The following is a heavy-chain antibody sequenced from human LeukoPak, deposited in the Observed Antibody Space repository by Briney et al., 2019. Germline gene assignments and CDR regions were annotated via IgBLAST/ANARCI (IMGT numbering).Heavy chain of an antibody. CDR1: GFTFTSYA. J-gene: IGHJ4*02. CDR3: AENGVYRSGFSVVY. CDR2: ISGCGGNT. D-gene: IGHD2-8*01. Sequence: PGGSLRLSCEASGFTFTSYAMSWVRQAPGKGLELVSAISGCGGNTYYADSLKGRVTISRDNSRNTLYLQMNSLRAEVTEVYYCAENGVYRSGFSVVYWGQGNLVTVSS. V-gene: IGHV3-23*01.